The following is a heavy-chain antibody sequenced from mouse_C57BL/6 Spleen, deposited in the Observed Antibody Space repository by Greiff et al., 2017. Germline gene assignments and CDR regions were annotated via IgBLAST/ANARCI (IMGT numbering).Heavy chain of an antibody. Sequence: EVKLMESGGGLVQPGGSLSLSCAASGFTFTDYYMSWVRQPPGKALEWLGFIRNKANGYTTEYSASVKGRFTISRDNSQSILYLQMNALRAEDSATYYCAINYYAMDYWGQGTSVTVSS. CDR3: AINYYAMDY. CDR2: IRNKANGYTT. J-gene: IGHJ4*01. V-gene: IGHV7-3*01. CDR1: GFTFTDYY.